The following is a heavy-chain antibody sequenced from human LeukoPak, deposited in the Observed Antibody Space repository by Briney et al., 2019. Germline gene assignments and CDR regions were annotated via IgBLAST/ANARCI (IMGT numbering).Heavy chain of an antibody. CDR2: INHSGST. D-gene: IGHD2-2*01. CDR3: ARGRYCSSTSCRNGTGFYFDY. J-gene: IGHJ4*02. Sequence: SETLSLTCAVYGGSFSGYYWSWIRQPPGKGLEWIGEINHSGSTNYNPSLKSRVTISVDTFKNQFSLKLSSVTAADTAVYYCARGRYCSSTSCRNGTGFYFDYWGQGTLVTVSS. CDR1: GGSFSGYY. V-gene: IGHV4-34*01.